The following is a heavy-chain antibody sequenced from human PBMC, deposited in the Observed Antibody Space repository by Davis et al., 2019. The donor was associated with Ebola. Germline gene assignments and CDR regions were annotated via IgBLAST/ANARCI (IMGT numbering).Heavy chain of an antibody. J-gene: IGHJ4*02. CDR3: AGDFIFDY. CDR1: GFTFSSYS. V-gene: IGHV3-21*01. D-gene: IGHD2-21*02. Sequence: GESLKISCAASGFTFSSYSMNWVRQAPGKGLEWVSSISSSSYIYYADSVKGRFTISRDNAKNSLYLQMNSLRAEDTAVYYCAGDFIFDYWGQGTLVTVSS. CDR2: ISSSSYI.